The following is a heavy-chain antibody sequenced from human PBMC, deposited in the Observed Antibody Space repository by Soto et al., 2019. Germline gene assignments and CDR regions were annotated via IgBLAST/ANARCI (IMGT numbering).Heavy chain of an antibody. Sequence: EVQLLESGGGLVQPGGSLRLSCTASGISLSYNDVSWVRQAPGKGLEWVSAIREGGGVTYYADSVKGRFTISRDNSKNTVYLHMNSLRGEDTALYYCAKSNDLEWSYWGQGTLVTVSS. CDR2: IREGGGVT. CDR1: GISLSYND. J-gene: IGHJ4*02. V-gene: IGHV3-23*01. CDR3: AKSNDLEWSY. D-gene: IGHD3-3*01.